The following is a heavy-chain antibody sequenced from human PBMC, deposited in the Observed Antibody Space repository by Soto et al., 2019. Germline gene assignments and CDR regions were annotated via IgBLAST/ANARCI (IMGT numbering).Heavy chain of an antibody. CDR3: ARALENDYGDYGEYFLH. D-gene: IGHD4-17*01. V-gene: IGHV1-18*01. J-gene: IGHJ1*01. CDR2: ISAYNGNT. CDR1: GYTFTSYG. Sequence: ASVKVSCKASGYTFTSYGISWVRQAPGQGLEWMGWISAYNGNTNYAQKLQGRVTMTTDTSTSTAYMELRSLRSDDTAVYYCARALENDYGDYGEYFLHWGQGTLVTVSS.